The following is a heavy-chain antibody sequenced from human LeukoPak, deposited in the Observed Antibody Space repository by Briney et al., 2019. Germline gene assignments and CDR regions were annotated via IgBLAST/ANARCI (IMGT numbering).Heavy chain of an antibody. D-gene: IGHD3-10*01. CDR1: GGSFSGYY. CDR3: ARHHPSHYYGSGSYYE. CDR2: INHSGST. Sequence: SEALSLTCAVYGGSFSGYYWSWIRQPPGKGLEWIGEINHSGSTNYNPSLKSRVTISVDTSKNQFSLKLSSVTAADTAVYYCARHHPSHYYGSGSYYEWGQGTLVTVSS. J-gene: IGHJ4*02. V-gene: IGHV4-34*01.